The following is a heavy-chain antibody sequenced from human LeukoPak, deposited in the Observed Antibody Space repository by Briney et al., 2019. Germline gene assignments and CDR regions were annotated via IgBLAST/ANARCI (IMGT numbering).Heavy chain of an antibody. CDR2: MYSRGST. CDR1: GGSITSYY. D-gene: IGHD3-10*01. V-gene: IGHV4-4*07. CDR3: ARDKTVPGSYVDHTAGVS. J-gene: IGHJ5*01. Sequence: PSETLSLTCTVSGGSITSYYGSWLRQSAGKGRGWSGRMYSRGSTNYNPSLKSRVTMSVDTSKKEFSLKLSSVTAADTGVYYCARDKTVPGSYVDHTAGVSWGPGNPVTPSS.